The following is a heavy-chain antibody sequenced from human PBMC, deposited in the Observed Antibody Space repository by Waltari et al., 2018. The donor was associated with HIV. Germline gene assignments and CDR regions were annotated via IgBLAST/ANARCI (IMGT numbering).Heavy chain of an antibody. V-gene: IGHV2-26*01. J-gene: IGHJ4*02. CDR3: ARIRDGIRVYGSGYYLDY. Sequence: QVTLKESGPVLVKPTETLTLTCTVSGFSLSNDRMGVSWIRQPPGKALEWLAHIFSNDEKSYSTSLKSRLTISKDTSRSQVVLTMTNMDRVDTATYYCARIRDGIRVYGSGYYLDYWGQGTLVTVSS. CDR2: IFSNDEK. D-gene: IGHD3-10*01. CDR1: GFSLSNDRMG.